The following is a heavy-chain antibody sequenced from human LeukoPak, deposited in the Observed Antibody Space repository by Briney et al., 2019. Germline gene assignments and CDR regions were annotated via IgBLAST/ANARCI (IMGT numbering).Heavy chain of an antibody. D-gene: IGHD1-1*01. CDR3: AREGWNGDAFDI. J-gene: IGHJ3*02. V-gene: IGHV3-66*01. CDR1: GFTVSSNY. Sequence: PGGSLRLSCAASGFTVSSNYMSWVRQAPGNGLEWVSVIYSGGSTYYADSVKGRFTISRDNSKNTMYLQMNSLRAEDSAVYYCAREGWNGDAFDIWGQGTMVTVSS. CDR2: IYSGGST.